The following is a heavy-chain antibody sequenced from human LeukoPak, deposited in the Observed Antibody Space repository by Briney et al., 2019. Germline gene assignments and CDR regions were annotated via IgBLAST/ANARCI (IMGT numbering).Heavy chain of an antibody. CDR1: GGSFSGYY. CDR2: INHSGST. V-gene: IGHV4-34*01. Sequence: SETLSLTCAVYGGSFSGYYWSWIRQPPGKGLEWIGEINHSGSTNYNPSLKSRVTISVDTSKNQFSLKLSSVTAADTAVYYCAREAGASGFDLWGRGTLVTVSS. D-gene: IGHD6-13*01. J-gene: IGHJ2*01. CDR3: AREAGASGFDL.